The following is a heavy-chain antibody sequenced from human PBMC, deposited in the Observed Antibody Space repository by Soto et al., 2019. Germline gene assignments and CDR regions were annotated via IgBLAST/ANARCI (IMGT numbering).Heavy chain of an antibody. D-gene: IGHD6-19*01. J-gene: IGHJ4*02. Sequence: EVQLVESGGGLVQPGGSLRLSCVASGFMFDSYAMNWVRQAPGKGLEWVSYISPGGDRIYYAESLKGRITISRDNARNSLSLQMNILSGEDTAGYYCTKSADSAGWGVDFWGQGTLVTVSS. CDR2: ISPGGDRI. V-gene: IGHV3-48*03. CDR3: TKSADSAGWGVDF. CDR1: GFMFDSYA.